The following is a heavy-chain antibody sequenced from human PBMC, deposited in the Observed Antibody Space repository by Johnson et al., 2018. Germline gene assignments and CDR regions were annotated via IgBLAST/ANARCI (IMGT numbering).Heavy chain of an antibody. Sequence: VQLVQSGGGLVQPGGSLRLSCAASGAILSSYAMHWVRQAPGKGLVYVSTISSSGAMTYYADSVKGRFTISRDNSQNSLYLQMGGLRAEDTVVYYCARDWVTYGYLGRNGFDIWGQGTMVTVSS. CDR1: GAILSSYA. J-gene: IGHJ3*02. CDR3: ARDWVTYGYLGRNGFDI. D-gene: IGHD5-18*01. V-gene: IGHV3-64*07. CDR2: ISSSGAMT.